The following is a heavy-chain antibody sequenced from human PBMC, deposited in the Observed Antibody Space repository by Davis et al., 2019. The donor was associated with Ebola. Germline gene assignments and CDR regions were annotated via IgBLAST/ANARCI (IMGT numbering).Heavy chain of an antibody. D-gene: IGHD2-2*01. V-gene: IGHV1-2*02. J-gene: IGHJ6*02. Sequence: ASVKVSCKASGYTFTGYYMHWVRQAPGQGLEWMGWINPNSGGTNYAQKFQGRVTMTRDTSISTAYMELSRLRSDDTAVYYCARDFRIGCSSTSCYVTVSSYGMDVWGQGTTVTVSS. CDR2: INPNSGGT. CDR1: GYTFTGYY. CDR3: ARDFRIGCSSTSCYVTVSSYGMDV.